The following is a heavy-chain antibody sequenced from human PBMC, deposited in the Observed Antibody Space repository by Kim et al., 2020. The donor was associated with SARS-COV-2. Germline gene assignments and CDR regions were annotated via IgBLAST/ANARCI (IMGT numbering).Heavy chain of an antibody. Sequence: ASVKVSCKVSGYTLTELSMHWVRQAPGKGLEWMGGFDPEDGETIYAQKFQGRVTMTEDTSTDTAYMELSSLRSEDTAVYYCATGRDFGVLYYYYGMDVWGQGTTVTVSS. CDR1: GYTLTELS. J-gene: IGHJ6*02. CDR3: ATGRDFGVLYYYYGMDV. V-gene: IGHV1-24*01. D-gene: IGHD3-3*01. CDR2: FDPEDGET.